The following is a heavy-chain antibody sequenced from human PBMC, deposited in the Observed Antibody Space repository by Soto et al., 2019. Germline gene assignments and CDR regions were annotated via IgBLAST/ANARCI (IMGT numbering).Heavy chain of an antibody. V-gene: IGHV4-31*03. J-gene: IGHJ4*02. CDR3: ARTSHKNYGGNLDY. D-gene: IGHD4-17*01. CDR2: IYYSGST. CDR1: GGSISSGGYY. Sequence: SETLSLTCTVSGGSISSGGYYWSWIRQHPGKGLEWIGYIYYSGSTYYNPSLKSRVTISVDTSKNQFSLKLSSVTAADTAVYYCARTSHKNYGGNLDYWGQGTLVTVSS.